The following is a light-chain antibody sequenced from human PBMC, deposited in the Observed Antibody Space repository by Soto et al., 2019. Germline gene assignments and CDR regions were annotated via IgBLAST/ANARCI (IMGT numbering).Light chain of an antibody. Sequence: EIVLTQSPATLSLSPGERATLSCRASQNGNSYLAWYQQKPGHAPRLLIYDASNRATGIPARFSGSGSGTDFTLTISSLEPEDFAVYYCQQRSNWHSFGGGTKVEIK. CDR2: DAS. J-gene: IGKJ4*01. V-gene: IGKV3-11*01. CDR1: QNGNSY. CDR3: QQRSNWHS.